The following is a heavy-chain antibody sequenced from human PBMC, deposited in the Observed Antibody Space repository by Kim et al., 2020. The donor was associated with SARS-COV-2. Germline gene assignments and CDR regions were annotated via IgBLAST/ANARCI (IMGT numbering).Heavy chain of an antibody. CDR1: GYTFAGYF. V-gene: IGHV1-2*04. D-gene: IGHD1-1*01. Sequence: ASVKVSCKASGYTFAGYFMHWVRQAPGQGLEWMGWINSNSGGTNYAQKYQGWVTMTRDTSISTAYMELSRSDDTAVYYCARGSTTLIDYWGQGTLVTVSS. CDR3: ARGSTTLIDY. CDR2: INSNSGGT. J-gene: IGHJ4*02.